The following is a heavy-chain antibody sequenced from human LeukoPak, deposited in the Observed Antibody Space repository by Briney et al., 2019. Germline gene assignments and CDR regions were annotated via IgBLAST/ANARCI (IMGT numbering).Heavy chain of an antibody. CDR3: AKEGPEGSSSSGEFDY. D-gene: IGHD6-6*01. Sequence: GGSLRLSCAASGFTFDDYTMHWVRQAPGKGLEWVSLISWDGGSTYYADSVKGRFTISRDNSKNSPYLQMNSLRTEDTALYYCAKEGPEGSSSSGEFDYWGQGTLVTVSS. CDR1: GFTFDDYT. J-gene: IGHJ4*02. V-gene: IGHV3-43*01. CDR2: ISWDGGST.